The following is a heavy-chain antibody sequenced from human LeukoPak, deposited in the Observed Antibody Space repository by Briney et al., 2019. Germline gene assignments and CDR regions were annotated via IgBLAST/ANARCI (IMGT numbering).Heavy chain of an antibody. D-gene: IGHD2-2*01. J-gene: IGHJ4*02. CDR2: IYHSGST. Sequence: TSQTLSLTCAVSGGSISSGGYSWSWIRQPPGKGLEWIGYIYHSGSTYYNPSLKSRVTISVDRSKNQFSLKLSSVTAADTAVYYCARAHCSSTSCYFREDYLDYWGQGTLVTVSS. CDR3: ARAHCSSTSCYFREDYLDY. CDR1: GGSISSGGYS. V-gene: IGHV4-30-2*01.